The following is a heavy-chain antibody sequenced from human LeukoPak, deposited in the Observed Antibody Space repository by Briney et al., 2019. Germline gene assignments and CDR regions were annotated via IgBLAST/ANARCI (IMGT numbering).Heavy chain of an antibody. D-gene: IGHD2/OR15-2a*01. V-gene: IGHV4-61*01. J-gene: IGHJ3*02. Sequence: PSETLSLTCTVSGGSISGGNYYWSWIRQPPGKGLEWIGYIYDSGTTNYNPSLKSRVTISVDTATNQFSLKLRSVTAADTAVYYCARDFSAAFDIWGQGTMVTVSS. CDR2: IYDSGTT. CDR1: GGSISGGNYY. CDR3: ARDFSAAFDI.